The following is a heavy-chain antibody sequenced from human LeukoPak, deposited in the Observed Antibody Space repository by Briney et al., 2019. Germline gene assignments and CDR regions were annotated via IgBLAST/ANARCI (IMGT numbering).Heavy chain of an antibody. CDR2: INHSGST. J-gene: IGHJ6*02. CDR3: ARASGAPRGVTLSYYYYGMDV. CDR1: GGSFSGYY. V-gene: IGHV4-34*01. D-gene: IGHD5-18*01. Sequence: SETLSLTCAVHGGSFSGYYWSWIRQPPGKGLEWIGEINHSGSTNYNPSLKSRVTISVDTSKNQFSLKLSSVTAADTAVYYCARASGAPRGVTLSYYYYGMDVWGQGTTATVSS.